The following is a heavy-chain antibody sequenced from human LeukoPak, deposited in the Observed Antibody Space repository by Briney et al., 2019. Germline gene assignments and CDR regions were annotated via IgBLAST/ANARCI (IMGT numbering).Heavy chain of an antibody. CDR2: ITHSGST. J-gene: IGHJ2*01. Sequence: SETLSLTCAVYGGSFSGYYWSWIRQPPGKGLEWIGEITHSGSTNYNPSLKSRVTISVDTSKHQFSLKLSFVTAADTAVYYCARRLDLWGRGTLVTVSS. V-gene: IGHV4-34*01. CDR1: GGSFSGYY. CDR3: ARRLDL.